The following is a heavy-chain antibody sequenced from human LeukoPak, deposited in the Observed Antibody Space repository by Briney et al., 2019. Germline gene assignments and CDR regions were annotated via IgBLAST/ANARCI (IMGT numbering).Heavy chain of an antibody. J-gene: IGHJ4*02. Sequence: ASVKVSCKASGYTFNRYGISWVRQAPGQRPEWMGWNSALTGNIDYAPKFQGRVTMYTDTSTRTAYMELSSLVSADTAVYFCARADPTNTGHEYFDYWGRGTLVTVSS. CDR2: NSALTGNI. CDR1: GYTFNRYG. D-gene: IGHD2/OR15-2a*01. V-gene: IGHV1-18*01. CDR3: ARADPTNTGHEYFDY.